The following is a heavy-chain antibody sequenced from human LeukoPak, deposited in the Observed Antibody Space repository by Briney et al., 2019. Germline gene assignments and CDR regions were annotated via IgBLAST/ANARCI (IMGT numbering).Heavy chain of an antibody. V-gene: IGHV1-8*01. Sequence: ASVKVSCKASGYTFTSYDINWVRQATGQGLEWMGWMNPNRGKTGFAQKLQGRVTMTTNTPISTAYLELSSLRSEDTAVYYCARGRKRVDFWSGYYKENWFDPWGQGTLVTVSS. J-gene: IGHJ5*02. D-gene: IGHD3-3*01. CDR2: MNPNRGKT. CDR3: ARGRKRVDFWSGYYKENWFDP. CDR1: GYTFTSYD.